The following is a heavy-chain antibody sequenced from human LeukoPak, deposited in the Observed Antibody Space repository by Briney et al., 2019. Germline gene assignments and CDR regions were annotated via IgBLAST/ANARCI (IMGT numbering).Heavy chain of an antibody. J-gene: IGHJ3*02. V-gene: IGHV3-74*01. D-gene: IGHD2-2*01. Sequence: GGSLRLSCAASGFTFSSYWMHWVRQAPGKGLVWVSRINSDGSSTSYADSVNGRFTISRDNAKNTMYLKMNSLRAEDTAVYYCARELGYCSSTSCYQYAFDIWGQGTMVTVSS. CDR1: GFTFSSYW. CDR2: INSDGSST. CDR3: ARELGYCSSTSCYQYAFDI.